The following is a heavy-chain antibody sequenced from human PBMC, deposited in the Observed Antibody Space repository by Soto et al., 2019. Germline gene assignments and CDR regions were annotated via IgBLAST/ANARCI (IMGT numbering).Heavy chain of an antibody. CDR2: INHSGST. J-gene: IGHJ4*02. V-gene: IGHV4-34*01. CDR3: ARGVRPAAMLFVARQSMVQLYYFDY. D-gene: IGHD2-2*01. CDR1: GGSFTISV. Sequence: PSETLSLTCAVFGGSFTISVWTGIRQPPGKGLEWIGEINHSGSTNYNPSLKSRVTISVDTSKNQFSLKLSSVTAADTAVYYCARGVRPAAMLFVARQSMVQLYYFDYWGQGTLVTVSS.